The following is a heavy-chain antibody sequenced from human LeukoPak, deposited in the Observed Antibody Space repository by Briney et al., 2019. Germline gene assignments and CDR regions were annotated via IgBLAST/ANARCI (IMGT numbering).Heavy chain of an antibody. CDR1: GYSFTSYW. CDR3: ATVPRIPAVGNTEYFRH. CDR2: INPGDSDT. D-gene: IGHD6-13*01. V-gene: IGHV5-51*01. Sequence: GESLKISCKGSGYSFTSYWTGWVRQMPGKGLEWMGIINPGDSDTRYSPSFQGQVTISVDKSINTAYLQWSSLKAPDTAMYFCATVPRIPAVGNTEYFRHWGQGTLVTVSS. J-gene: IGHJ1*01.